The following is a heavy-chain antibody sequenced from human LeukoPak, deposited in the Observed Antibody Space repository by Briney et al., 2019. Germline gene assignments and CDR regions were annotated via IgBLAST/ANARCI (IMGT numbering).Heavy chain of an antibody. V-gene: IGHV3-30*18. CDR2: ISDDGSNK. CDR3: AKDRSIAARPYYYYGMDV. Sequence: PGGSLRLSCAAAGFTFSSYGMHWVRQAPGKGLEWVAVISDDGSNKYYADSVKGRFTISRDNSKSTLYLQMNSLRAEDTAVYYCAKDRSIAARPYYYYGMDVWGQGTTVTVSS. D-gene: IGHD6-6*01. J-gene: IGHJ6*02. CDR1: GFTFSSYG.